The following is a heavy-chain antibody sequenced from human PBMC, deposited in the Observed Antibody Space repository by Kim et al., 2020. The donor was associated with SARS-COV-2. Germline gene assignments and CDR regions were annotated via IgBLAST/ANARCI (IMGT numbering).Heavy chain of an antibody. D-gene: IGHD2-15*01. J-gene: IGHJ4*02. CDR1: GFTVTTNY. CDR2: IYANGST. CDR3: ARQGYWSGLDY. V-gene: IGHV3-53*01. Sequence: GGSLRLSCAASGFTVTTNYITWVRQDPGRVLEWVSVIYANGSTYYADSVNGRFSISRDNSKNMVDLQMDSLRAEDTAVYFCARQGYWSGLDYLGQGTLVTVSS.